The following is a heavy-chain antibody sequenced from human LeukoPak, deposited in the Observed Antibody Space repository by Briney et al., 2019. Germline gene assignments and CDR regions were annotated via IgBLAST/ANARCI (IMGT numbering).Heavy chain of an antibody. Sequence: GGSLRLSCAASGFTFTSYAMSWVRQAPGKGLEWVSAISGSGGSTYYADSVKGRFTISRDNSKNTLYLQMNSLRAQDTAVYYCAKPRPSYSSSWYDHWGQGTLVTVSS. CDR1: GFTFTSYA. V-gene: IGHV3-23*01. D-gene: IGHD6-13*01. CDR2: ISGSGGST. J-gene: IGHJ5*02. CDR3: AKPRPSYSSSWYDH.